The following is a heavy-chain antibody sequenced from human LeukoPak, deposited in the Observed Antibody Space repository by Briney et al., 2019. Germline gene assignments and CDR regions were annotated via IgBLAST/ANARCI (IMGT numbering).Heavy chain of an antibody. CDR1: GFTFSSYA. J-gene: IGHJ6*03. D-gene: IGHD6-13*01. V-gene: IGHV3-23*01. Sequence: PGESLRLSCAASGFTFSSYAMSWVRQAPGKGLEWVSAISGSGGSTYYADSVKGRFTISRDNSKNTLYLQMNSLRAEDTAVYYCAKDLPLHSSSWDVLTTPYYYYYMDVWGKGTTVTVSS. CDR3: AKDLPLHSSSWDVLTTPYYYYYMDV. CDR2: ISGSGGST.